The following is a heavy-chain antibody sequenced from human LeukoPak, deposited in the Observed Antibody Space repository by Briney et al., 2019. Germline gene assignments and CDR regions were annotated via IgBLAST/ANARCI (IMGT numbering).Heavy chain of an antibody. CDR3: ARVGRVSSGSYFDY. J-gene: IGHJ4*02. D-gene: IGHD1-26*01. Sequence: SETLSLTCTVSGGSFSSYYWSWIRQPPGKGLEWIGEIYHSGSTNYNPSLKSRVTISVDKSKNQFSLKLSSVTAADTAVYYCARVGRVSSGSYFDYWGQGTLVTVSS. CDR2: IYHSGST. V-gene: IGHV4-59*12. CDR1: GGSFSSYY.